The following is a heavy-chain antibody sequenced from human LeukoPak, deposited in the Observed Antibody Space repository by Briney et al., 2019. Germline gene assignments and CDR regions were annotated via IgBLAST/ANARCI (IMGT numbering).Heavy chain of an antibody. CDR2: IYYSGST. J-gene: IGHJ6*02. CDR3: ARSPTEYCSSTSCYARYYYYGMDV. Sequence: SQTLSLTCTVSGGSISSSSYYWGWIRQPPGKGLEWIGSIYYSGSTYYNPSLKSRVTISVDTSKNQFSLKLSSVTAADTAVYYCARSPTEYCSSTSCYARYYYYGMDVWGQGTTVTVSS. D-gene: IGHD2-2*01. V-gene: IGHV4-39*01. CDR1: GGSISSSSYY.